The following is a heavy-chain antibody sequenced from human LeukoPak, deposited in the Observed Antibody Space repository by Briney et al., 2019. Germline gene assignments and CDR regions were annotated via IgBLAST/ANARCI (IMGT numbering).Heavy chain of an antibody. CDR3: ARLGQGSSGWYGIAFDI. D-gene: IGHD6-19*01. V-gene: IGHV3-64*01. Sequence: GGSLRLSCAASGFIFSNYAMHWVRQAPGKGLEHVSAISGNGGTTYYANSVKGRFTISRDNSKNTLYLQMNSLRAEDTAVYYCARLGQGSSGWYGIAFDIWGQGTMVTVSS. CDR1: GFIFSNYA. J-gene: IGHJ3*02. CDR2: ISGNGGTT.